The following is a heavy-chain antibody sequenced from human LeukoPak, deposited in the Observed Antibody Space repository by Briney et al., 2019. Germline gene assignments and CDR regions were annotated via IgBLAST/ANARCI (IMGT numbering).Heavy chain of an antibody. CDR2: ISYDGSNK. V-gene: IGHV3-30-3*01. Sequence: GGSLRLSCAASGFTFSSYAMHWVRQAPGKGLEWVAVISYDGSNKYYADSAKGRFTISRDNSKNSLYQQMNSLRAEDTAVYYCARDVLTYGSYFDYWGQGTLVTVSS. D-gene: IGHD3-10*01. J-gene: IGHJ4*02. CDR1: GFTFSSYA. CDR3: ARDVLTYGSYFDY.